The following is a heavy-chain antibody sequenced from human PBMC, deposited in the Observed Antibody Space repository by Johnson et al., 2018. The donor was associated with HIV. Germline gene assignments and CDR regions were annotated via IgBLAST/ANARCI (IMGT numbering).Heavy chain of an antibody. J-gene: IGHJ3*02. CDR1: GISVIKNY. Sequence: VQLVESGGGLVQPGGSLRLSCEASGISVIKNYMSWVRQAPGKGLEWVSVIYSGGSTNYADSVKGRFTISRDISKNTLYLQMNSLTPEDTAVYYCARGATRYKTDGSKYDGAFDIWGQGTMVTVSS. D-gene: IGHD1-26*01. V-gene: IGHV3-66*01. CDR2: IYSGGST. CDR3: ARGATRYKTDGSKYDGAFDI.